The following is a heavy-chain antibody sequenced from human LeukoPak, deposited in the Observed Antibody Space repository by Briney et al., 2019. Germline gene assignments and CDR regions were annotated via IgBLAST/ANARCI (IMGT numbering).Heavy chain of an antibody. CDR1: GGSISSGSYH. D-gene: IGHD1-1*01. CDR2: IYTSGST. V-gene: IGHV4-61*02. CDR3: AREEYSWNDVGWFDP. J-gene: IGHJ5*02. Sequence: SQTLSLTCSVSGGSISSGSYHWSWIRQPAGKGLEWIGRIYTSGSTNYNPSLKSRVTMSVDTSKNQFSLKLSSVTAADTAVYYCAREEYSWNDVGWFDPWGQGTLVTVSS.